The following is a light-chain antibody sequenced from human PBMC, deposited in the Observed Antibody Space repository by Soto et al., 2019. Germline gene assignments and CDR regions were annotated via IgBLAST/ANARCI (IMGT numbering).Light chain of an antibody. CDR1: SSDIGAYNY. V-gene: IGLV2-14*01. J-gene: IGLJ3*02. Sequence: QSALTQPASVSGSPGQSITISCSGTSSDIGAYNYVSWYQHHPGKAPKLIIFEVSFRPLGISNRFSASKSGSTASLTISGLHAEDEADYYCASYTHRPTMVFGGGTKLTVL. CDR2: EVS. CDR3: ASYTHRPTMV.